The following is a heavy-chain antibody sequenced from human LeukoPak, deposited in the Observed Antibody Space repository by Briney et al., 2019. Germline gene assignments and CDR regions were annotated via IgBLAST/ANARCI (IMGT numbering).Heavy chain of an antibody. CDR2: IKQDGSEK. Sequence: PGGSLRLSCAASGFTFSSYAMSWVRQASGKGLEWVANIKQDGSEKYYVDSVKGRFTISRDNAKNSLYLQMNSLRAEDTAVYYCARDYGDYWGQGTLVTVSS. V-gene: IGHV3-7*01. CDR3: ARDYGDY. D-gene: IGHD4-17*01. CDR1: GFTFSSYA. J-gene: IGHJ4*02.